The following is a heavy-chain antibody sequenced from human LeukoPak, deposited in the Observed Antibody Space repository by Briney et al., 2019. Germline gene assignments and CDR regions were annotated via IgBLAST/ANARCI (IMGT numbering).Heavy chain of an antibody. V-gene: IGHV4-34*01. CDR2: INHSGST. J-gene: IGHJ6*02. Sequence: PSETLSLTCAVYGGSFSGYYWSWIRQPPGKGLEWIGEINHSGSTNYNPSLKSRVTISVDTSKNQFSLKLSSVTAADTAVYYCASGVLGYCSSTSCYKPGVYYYYYGMDVWGQGTTVTVSS. D-gene: IGHD2-2*02. CDR1: GGSFSGYY. CDR3: ASGVLGYCSSTSCYKPGVYYYYYGMDV.